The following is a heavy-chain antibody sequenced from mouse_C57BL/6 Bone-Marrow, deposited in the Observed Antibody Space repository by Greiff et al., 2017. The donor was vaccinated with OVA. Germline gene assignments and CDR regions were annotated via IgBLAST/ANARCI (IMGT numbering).Heavy chain of an antibody. CDR3: ASITTVVAKGLYYYAMDY. V-gene: IGHV2-2*01. CDR2: IWSGGST. CDR1: GFSLTSYG. J-gene: IGHJ4*01. Sequence: VQRVESGPGLVQPSQSLSITCTVSGFSLTSYGVHWVRQSPGKGLEWLGVIWSGGSTDYNAAFISRLSISKDNSKSQVFFKMNSLQADDTAIYYCASITTVVAKGLYYYAMDYWGQGTSVTVSS. D-gene: IGHD1-1*01.